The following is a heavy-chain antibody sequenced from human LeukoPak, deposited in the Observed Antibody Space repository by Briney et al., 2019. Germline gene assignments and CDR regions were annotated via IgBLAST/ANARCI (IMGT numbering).Heavy chain of an antibody. D-gene: IGHD3-22*01. Sequence: SETLSLTCTVSGGSISSYYWSWIRQPAGKGLEWIGRIYTSGSTNYNPSLKSRVTMSVDTSKNQFSLKLSSVTAADTAVYYCAREPPYYYDSSGQNDAFDIWGQGTMVTVSS. CDR3: AREPPYYYDSSGQNDAFDI. CDR1: GGSISSYY. J-gene: IGHJ3*02. CDR2: IYTSGST. V-gene: IGHV4-4*07.